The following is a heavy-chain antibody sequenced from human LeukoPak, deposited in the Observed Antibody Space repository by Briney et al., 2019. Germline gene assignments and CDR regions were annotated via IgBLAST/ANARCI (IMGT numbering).Heavy chain of an antibody. CDR2: INHGGST. D-gene: IGHD6-13*01. Sequence: SETLSLTCAVYGGSFSGYYWSWIRQPPGKGLEWIGEINHGGSTNYNPSLKSRVTISVDTSKNQFSLKLSSVTAADTAVYYCASFIAAAGRLDYGGQGTLVTVSS. J-gene: IGHJ4*02. V-gene: IGHV4-34*01. CDR3: ASFIAAAGRLDY. CDR1: GGSFSGYY.